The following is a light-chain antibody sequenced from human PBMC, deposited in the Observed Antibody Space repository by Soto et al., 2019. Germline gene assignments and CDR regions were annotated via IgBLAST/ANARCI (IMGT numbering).Light chain of an antibody. Sequence: EIGMTQSPVTLSASPGERVTLSCRASQSVSSNLAWYQQRPGQAPRLLIYGASTRATGIPVRFSGSGSGTEFTLTISSLQSEDFAVYYCQQYNNWPLWTFGQGTKVEIK. J-gene: IGKJ1*01. CDR1: QSVSSN. V-gene: IGKV3-15*01. CDR2: GAS. CDR3: QQYNNWPLWT.